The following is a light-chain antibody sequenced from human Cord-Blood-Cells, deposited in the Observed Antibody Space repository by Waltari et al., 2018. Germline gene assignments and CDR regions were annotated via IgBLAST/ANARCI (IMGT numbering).Light chain of an antibody. J-gene: IGKJ3*01. Sequence: DIQMTQSPSTLSASVGDRVTITCRASQSISSWLAWYQQKPGKAPKLLIYDASGLESGVPSRFSGSGSGTEFTLTISSLQPDDFATYYCQQYNSYIFTFGPGTKVDIK. CDR2: DAS. CDR3: QQYNSYIFT. CDR1: QSISSW. V-gene: IGKV1-5*01.